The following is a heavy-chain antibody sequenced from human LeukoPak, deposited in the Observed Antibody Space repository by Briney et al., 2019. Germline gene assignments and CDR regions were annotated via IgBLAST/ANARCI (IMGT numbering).Heavy chain of an antibody. Sequence: ASVKVSCKASDDTFSNYGISWVRQAPGQGLEWMGWISTYNGNTHYAQNFQGRVTMTTDTATNIAYLELRDLRADDTAVYYCARTQWLEDAFDFWGQGTVVTVSS. CDR3: ARTQWLEDAFDF. CDR2: ISTYNGNT. D-gene: IGHD6-19*01. V-gene: IGHV1-18*01. CDR1: DDTFSNYG. J-gene: IGHJ3*01.